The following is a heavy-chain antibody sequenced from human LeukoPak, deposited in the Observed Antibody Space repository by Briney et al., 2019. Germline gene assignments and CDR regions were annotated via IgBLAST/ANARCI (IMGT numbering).Heavy chain of an antibody. CDR2: IYYSGST. CDR1: GGSISSYY. CDR3: ATYSGSYEMGSYYFDY. Sequence: SETLSLTCTVSGGSISSYYWSWIRQPPGKGLEWIGYIYYSGSTNYNPSLKSRVTISVHTSKNQFSLKLSSVTAADTAVYYCATYSGSYEMGSYYFDYWGQGTLVTVSS. D-gene: IGHD1-26*01. J-gene: IGHJ4*02. V-gene: IGHV4-59*01.